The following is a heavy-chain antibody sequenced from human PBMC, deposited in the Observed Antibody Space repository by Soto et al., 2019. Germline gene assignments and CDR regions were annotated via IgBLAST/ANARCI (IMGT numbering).Heavy chain of an antibody. CDR2: INAYKGNT. D-gene: IGHD3-16*01. V-gene: IGHV1-18*01. CDR3: AMVDVYVTPSPQDV. CDR1: GYSFTRYG. Sequence: QVQLVQSGAEVKNPGASVKVSCKASGYSFTRYGIGWARQAPGQGLEWMGWINAYKGNTNYAQNLQGRLTLTTDTTTTTAYMSLRSLRSNDTAIYYCAMVDVYVTPSPQDVWGQGTTVTVSS. J-gene: IGHJ6*02.